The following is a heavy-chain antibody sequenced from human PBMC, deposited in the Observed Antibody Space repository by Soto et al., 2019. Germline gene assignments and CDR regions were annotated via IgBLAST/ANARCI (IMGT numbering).Heavy chain of an antibody. CDR3: ARDQGIQRGYGERHYGMDV. Sequence: PGGSLRLSCAASGFTFSSYGMHWVRQAPGKGLEWVAVIWYDGSNKYYADSVKGRFTISRDNSKNTLYLQMNSLRAEDTAVYYCARDQGIQRGYGERHYGMDVWGQGTTVTVSS. CDR1: GFTFSSYG. J-gene: IGHJ6*02. CDR2: IWYDGSNK. D-gene: IGHD5-18*01. V-gene: IGHV3-33*01.